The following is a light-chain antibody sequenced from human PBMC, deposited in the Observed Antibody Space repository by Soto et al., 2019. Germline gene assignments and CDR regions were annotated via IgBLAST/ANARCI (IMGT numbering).Light chain of an antibody. V-gene: IGLV2-14*01. CDR1: SSDVGGYNY. Sequence: QSALTQPASVSGSPGQSITISCTGTSSDVGGYNYVSWYQQHPGKAPKLMIYDVSNRPSGVSNRFSCSKSGNTASLTISGLQAEDEADYYCSSYTSSSTLSYVFGTGTKVTVL. CDR3: SSYTSSSTLSYV. J-gene: IGLJ1*01. CDR2: DVS.